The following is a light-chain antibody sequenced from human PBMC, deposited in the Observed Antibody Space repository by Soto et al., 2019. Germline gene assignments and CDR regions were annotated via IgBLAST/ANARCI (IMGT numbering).Light chain of an antibody. CDR3: QQLYSYPFT. V-gene: IGKV1-9*01. J-gene: IGKJ3*01. Sequence: DIQLPQSPSFLSASVGDRVTITCRASQGISTHFAWYQQKPGKAPRLLIYGASPLPSGVPSRFSGSGSGTEFTLTISSLQPEDLATYYWQQLYSYPFTFGPGTKVDVK. CDR1: QGISTH. CDR2: GAS.